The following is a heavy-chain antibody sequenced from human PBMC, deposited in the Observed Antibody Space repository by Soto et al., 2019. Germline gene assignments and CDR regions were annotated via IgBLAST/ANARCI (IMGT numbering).Heavy chain of an antibody. CDR1: GFTFDDYA. CDR2: ISWDGGST. Sequence: VGSLRLSCAASGFTFDDYAMHWVRQAPGKGLEWVSLISWDGGSTYYADSVKGRFTISRDNSKNSLYLQMNSLRAEDTALYYCAKDYYPFRAYYYYGMDVWGQGTTVTVSS. V-gene: IGHV3-43D*04. J-gene: IGHJ6*02. D-gene: IGHD1-26*01. CDR3: AKDYYPFRAYYYYGMDV.